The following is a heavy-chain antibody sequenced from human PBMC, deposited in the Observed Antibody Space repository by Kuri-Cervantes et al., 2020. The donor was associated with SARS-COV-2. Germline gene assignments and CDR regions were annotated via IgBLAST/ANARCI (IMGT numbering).Heavy chain of an antibody. CDR3: ARGRCSSTSCRVGRGAFDI. CDR2: ISYDGSNK. J-gene: IGHJ3*02. D-gene: IGHD2-2*01. CDR1: GFTFSSYD. Sequence: GESLKISCAASGFTFSSYDIHWVRQAPGKGLEWVAVISYDGSNKYYADSVKGRFTISRDNSKNTLYLQMNSLRAEDTAVYYCARGRCSSTSCRVGRGAFDIWGQGTMGTVSS. V-gene: IGHV3-30*03.